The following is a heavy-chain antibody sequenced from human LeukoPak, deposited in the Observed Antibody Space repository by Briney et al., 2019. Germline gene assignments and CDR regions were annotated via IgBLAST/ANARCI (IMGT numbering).Heavy chain of an antibody. CDR1: GFTFSSSV. J-gene: IGHJ6*04. V-gene: IGHV3-23*01. D-gene: IGHD3-16*01. CDR2: ISSSGGNT. Sequence: GGSMRLSCAASGFTFSSSVMSWVRQAPGKGLEWVSAISSSGGNTDNADSLKGRFTISRDNSKDTLYLQMNSLRVEDTAVYYCARRTSGAKDVWGKGTTVTASP. CDR3: ARRTSGAKDV.